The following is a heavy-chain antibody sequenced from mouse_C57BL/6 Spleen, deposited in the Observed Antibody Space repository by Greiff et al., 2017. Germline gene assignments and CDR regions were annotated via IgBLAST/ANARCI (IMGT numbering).Heavy chain of an antibody. CDR3: ARFYGIKPDY. Sequence: EVQLQESGPELVKPGASVKISCKASGYSFTGYYMNWVKQSPEKSLEWIGEINPSTGGTTYNQKFKAKATLTVDKSSSTAYMQLKSLTSEDSAVYYCARFYGIKPDYCGQGTTLTVSS. J-gene: IGHJ2*01. D-gene: IGHD1-1*01. CDR1: GYSFTGYY. CDR2: INPSTGGT. V-gene: IGHV1-42*01.